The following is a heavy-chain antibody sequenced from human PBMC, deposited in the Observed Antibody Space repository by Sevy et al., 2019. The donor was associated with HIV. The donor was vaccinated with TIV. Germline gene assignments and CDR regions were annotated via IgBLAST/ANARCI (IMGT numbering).Heavy chain of an antibody. J-gene: IGHJ4*02. CDR3: ARDPIAVAGRGGGDDY. CDR2: ISSSSSYI. D-gene: IGHD6-19*01. Sequence: GGSLRLSCVASGFTFSSYSMNWVRQAPGKGLEWVSSISSSSSYIYYADSVKGRFTISRDNAKNSLYLQMNSLRAEDTAVYYCARDPIAVAGRGGGDDYWGQGTLVTVSS. V-gene: IGHV3-21*01. CDR1: GFTFSSYS.